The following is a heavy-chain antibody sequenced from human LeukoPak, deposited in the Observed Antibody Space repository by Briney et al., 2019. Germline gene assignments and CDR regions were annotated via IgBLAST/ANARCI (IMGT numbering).Heavy chain of an antibody. J-gene: IGHJ6*02. CDR3: ATAESSTTTYYYGMDV. Sequence: ASVKVSCKASGYTFTSYAMHWVRQAPGQRLEWMGWINAGNGNTKYSQKFQGRVTITRDTSASTAYMELSSLRSEDTAVYYCATAESSTTTYYYGMDVWGQGTTVTVSS. D-gene: IGHD2-2*01. CDR1: GYTFTSYA. CDR2: INAGNGNT. V-gene: IGHV1-3*01.